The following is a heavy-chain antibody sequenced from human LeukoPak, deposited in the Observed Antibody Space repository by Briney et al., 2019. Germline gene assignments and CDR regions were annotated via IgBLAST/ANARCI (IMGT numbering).Heavy chain of an antibody. CDR3: ARGRLGYNWNFANWFDP. CDR2: IHYSGST. D-gene: IGHD1-7*01. Sequence: SETLSLTCTVSGGSISSYYWSWIRQSPGKGLEWIGHIHYSGSTNYNFSLESRVTMSMDTSKRQISLKLSSVTAADTAVYYCARGRLGYNWNFANWFDPWGQGTLVTVSS. J-gene: IGHJ5*02. CDR1: GGSISSYY. V-gene: IGHV4-59*01.